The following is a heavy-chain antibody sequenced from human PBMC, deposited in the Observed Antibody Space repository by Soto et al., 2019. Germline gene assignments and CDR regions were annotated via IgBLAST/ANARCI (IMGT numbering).Heavy chain of an antibody. Sequence: PGGSLRLSCVASGFTFSSYGMHWVRQAPGKGLERVAIISYDGSNTYYADSVKGRFTISRDNSKNTLYLLMNSLRAEDTAVYYCAKDSRIVVVTAPYDYWGQGTLVTVSS. J-gene: IGHJ4*02. D-gene: IGHD2-21*02. CDR3: AKDSRIVVVTAPYDY. V-gene: IGHV3-30*18. CDR1: GFTFSSYG. CDR2: ISYDGSNT.